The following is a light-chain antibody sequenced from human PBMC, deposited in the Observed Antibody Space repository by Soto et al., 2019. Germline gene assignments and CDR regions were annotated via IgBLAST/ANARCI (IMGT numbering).Light chain of an antibody. CDR3: AAWDDTLNGHDV. CDR2: NNN. CDR1: RSNVEFNP. Sequence: SVLTQPPSASGTPGQRLTISCSGSRSNVEFNPVNWYPQLPGAAPKLLIYNNNERPSGVPDRFSGSKSGTSASLAISGLQSEDEADYFCAAWDDTLNGHDVFGPGTKLTVL. J-gene: IGLJ1*01. V-gene: IGLV1-44*01.